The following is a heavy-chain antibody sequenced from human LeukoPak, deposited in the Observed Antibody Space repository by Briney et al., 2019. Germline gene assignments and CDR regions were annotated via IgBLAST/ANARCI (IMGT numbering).Heavy chain of an antibody. CDR1: GFTFSSYG. CDR3: VRDGGVSGYDLLDY. CDR2: INQDGSEE. J-gene: IGHJ4*02. Sequence: GGSLRLSCAASGFTFSSYGMHWVRQAPGKGLKWVAHINQDGSEEHYMDSAKARFTISRDNAKNSLSLQMNSLRAEDTAVYYCVRDGGVSGYDLLDYWGQGTLVTVSS. D-gene: IGHD5-12*01. V-gene: IGHV3-7*01.